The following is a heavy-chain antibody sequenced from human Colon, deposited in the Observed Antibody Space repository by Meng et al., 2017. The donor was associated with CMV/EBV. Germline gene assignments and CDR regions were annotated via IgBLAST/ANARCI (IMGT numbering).Heavy chain of an antibody. D-gene: IGHD1-26*01. CDR3: ARAAPSGSYDF. CDR1: GFTFSGYC. J-gene: IGHJ4*02. CDR2: INRDGSTT. Sequence: SCAASGFTFSGYCMHWVRQAPGKGLVWVSRINRDGSTTNYADSVKGRFTVSRDNAKDTLYLQMNSLRAEDTAVYYCARAAPSGSYDFWGQGTLVTVSS. V-gene: IGHV3-74*01.